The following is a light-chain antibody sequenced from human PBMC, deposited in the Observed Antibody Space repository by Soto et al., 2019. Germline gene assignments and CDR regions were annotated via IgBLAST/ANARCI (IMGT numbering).Light chain of an antibody. CDR2: AAS. CDR3: QKCKVAPFT. CDR1: QDIGNF. J-gene: IGKJ4*01. Sequence: DIQMTHSPSSLSTFVRDRVTITCQASQDIGNFLAWYQQKPGKVPKLLIYAASTLQSGVPSRFSGSGSGTDFTLTISSLQPEDVATYYCQKCKVAPFTFGGGTKVDIK. V-gene: IGKV1-27*01.